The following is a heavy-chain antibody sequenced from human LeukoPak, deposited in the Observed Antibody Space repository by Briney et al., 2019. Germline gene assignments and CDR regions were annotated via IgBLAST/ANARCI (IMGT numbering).Heavy chain of an antibody. CDR2: IYFSGST. V-gene: IGHV4-39*01. J-gene: IGHJ4*02. D-gene: IGHD3-22*01. Sequence: PSETLSLTCTVSGGSISSSSYYWGWIRQPPGKGLEWIGSIYFSGSTYYNPSLKSRVTISVDTSKNQFSPKLSSVTAADTAVYYCARIYYDSSGYYYYFDYWGQGTLVTVSS. CDR3: ARIYYDSSGYYYYFDY. CDR1: GGSISSSSYY.